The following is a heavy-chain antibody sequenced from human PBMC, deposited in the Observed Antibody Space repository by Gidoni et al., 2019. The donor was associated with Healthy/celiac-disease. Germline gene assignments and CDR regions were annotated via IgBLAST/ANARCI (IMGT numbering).Heavy chain of an antibody. J-gene: IGHJ4*02. CDR2: ISGSGGST. Sequence: EVQLLESGGGLVQPGGSLRLSCAASGFTFSSYAMRWVRQAPGKGLEWVSAISGSGGSTYYADSVKGRFTISRDNSKNTLYLQMNSLRAEDTAVYYCAKVGYYDSSGYYFTRVAADYWGQGTLVTVSS. CDR1: GFTFSSYA. CDR3: AKVGYYDSSGYYFTRVAADY. D-gene: IGHD3-22*01. V-gene: IGHV3-23*01.